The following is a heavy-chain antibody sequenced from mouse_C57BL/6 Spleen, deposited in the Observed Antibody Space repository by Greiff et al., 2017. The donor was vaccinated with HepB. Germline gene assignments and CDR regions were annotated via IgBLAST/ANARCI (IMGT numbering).Heavy chain of an antibody. V-gene: IGHV1-26*01. CDR1: GYTFTDYY. J-gene: IGHJ3*01. CDR3: ARWATAWFAY. Sequence: VQLQQSGPELVKPGASVKISCKASGYTFTDYYMNWVKQSHGKSLEWIGDINPNNGGTSYNQKFKGKATLTVDKSSSTAYMELRSLTSEDSAVYYCARWATAWFAYWGQGTLVTVSA. CDR2: INPNNGGT. D-gene: IGHD4-1*02.